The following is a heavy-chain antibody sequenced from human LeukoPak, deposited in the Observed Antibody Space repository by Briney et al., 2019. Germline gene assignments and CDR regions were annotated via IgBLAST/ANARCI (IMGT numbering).Heavy chain of an antibody. CDR2: ISYDGSNK. CDR1: GFTFSSYA. J-gene: IGHJ4*02. CDR3: ARDGDSYGLFDY. Sequence: PGGSLRLSCAAFGFTFSSYAMHWVRQAPGKGLEWVAVISYDGSNKYYADSVKGRFTISRDNSKNTLYLQMNSLRAEDTAVYYCARDGDSYGLFDYWGQGTLVTVSS. D-gene: IGHD5-18*01. V-gene: IGHV3-30-3*01.